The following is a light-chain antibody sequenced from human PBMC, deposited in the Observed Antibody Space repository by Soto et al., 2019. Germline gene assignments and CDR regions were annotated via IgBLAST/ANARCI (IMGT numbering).Light chain of an antibody. CDR3: TSWTTSTTMK. J-gene: IGLJ2*01. Sequence: QSVLTQPASVSGSPGQSFTISCTGTSSDVGAYNYVSWYQQHPGKAPKLMIYDVNIRPSGVSNRFSGSKSGNTASLTISGLQAEDEADYYCTSWTTSTTMKFGGGTKLTVL. V-gene: IGLV2-14*01. CDR1: SSDVGAYNY. CDR2: DVN.